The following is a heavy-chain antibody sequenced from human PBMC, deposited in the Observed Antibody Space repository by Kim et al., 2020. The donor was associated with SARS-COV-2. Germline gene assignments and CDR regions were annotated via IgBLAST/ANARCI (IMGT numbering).Heavy chain of an antibody. V-gene: IGHV4-61*01. Sequence: SETLSLTCTVSGGSVSSGSYYWSWIRQPPGKGLEWIGYIYYSGSTNYNPSLKSRVTISVDTSKNQFSLKLSSVTAADTAVYYCASTVAGLSYWGQGTLVTVSS. CDR3: ASTVAGLSY. CDR2: IYYSGST. CDR1: GGSVSSGSYY. J-gene: IGHJ4*02. D-gene: IGHD6-19*01.